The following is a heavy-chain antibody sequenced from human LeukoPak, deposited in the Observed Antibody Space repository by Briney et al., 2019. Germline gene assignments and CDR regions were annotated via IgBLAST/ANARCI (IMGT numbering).Heavy chain of an antibody. CDR2: IYTSGST. CDR1: GGSISSYY. V-gene: IGHV4-4*07. D-gene: IGHD2-8*01. CDR3: AQNGYYCIDV. Sequence: SETLSLTCTVSGGSISSYYWSWIRQPAGKGLEWIGRIYTSGSTNYNPSLKSRVTISVDKSKNQLSLKLSSVTAADTAVYYCAQNGYYCIDVWGKGTTVTVSS. J-gene: IGHJ6*03.